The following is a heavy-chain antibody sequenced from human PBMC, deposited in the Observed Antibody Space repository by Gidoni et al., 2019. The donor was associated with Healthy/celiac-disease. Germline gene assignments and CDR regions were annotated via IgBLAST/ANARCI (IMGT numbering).Heavy chain of an antibody. CDR1: GFTFRSYA. Sequence: EVQLLESGGGLVQPGGSLRLSCAASGFTFRSYAMSWVRQAPGKGLEWVSAISGSGGSTYYADSVKGRFTISRDNSKNTLYLQMNSLRAEDTAVYYCAKDGSWGDTPNYFDYWGQGTLVTVSS. V-gene: IGHV3-23*01. D-gene: IGHD2-15*01. J-gene: IGHJ4*02. CDR3: AKDGSWGDTPNYFDY. CDR2: ISGSGGST.